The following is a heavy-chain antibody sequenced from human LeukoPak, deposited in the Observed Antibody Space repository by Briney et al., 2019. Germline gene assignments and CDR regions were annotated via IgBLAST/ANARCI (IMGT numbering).Heavy chain of an antibody. CDR2: ISSSGSTI. J-gene: IGHJ6*02. V-gene: IGHV3-11*01. Sequence: GGSLRLSCAASGFTFSDYYMSWIRQAPGKGLEWVSYISSSGSTIYYADSVKGRFTISRDNAKNSLYLQMNSLRAEDTAVYYCAKGSSGSGSYSDGMDVWGQGTTVTVSS. CDR1: GFTFSDYY. CDR3: AKGSSGSGSYSDGMDV. D-gene: IGHD3-10*01.